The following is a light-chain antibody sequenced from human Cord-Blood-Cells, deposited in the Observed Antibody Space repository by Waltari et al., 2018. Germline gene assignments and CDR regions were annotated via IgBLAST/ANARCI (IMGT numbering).Light chain of an antibody. Sequence: QSALTQPASVSGSPGQSTTISCTGTSRDVGGYNYVSWYQQHPGKAPKLMIYDVSNRPSGVSNHFSGSKSGNTASLTISGLQAEDEADYYCSSYTSSSTWVFGGGTKLTVL. CDR3: SSYTSSSTWV. CDR1: SRDVGGYNY. V-gene: IGLV2-14*01. CDR2: DVS. J-gene: IGLJ3*02.